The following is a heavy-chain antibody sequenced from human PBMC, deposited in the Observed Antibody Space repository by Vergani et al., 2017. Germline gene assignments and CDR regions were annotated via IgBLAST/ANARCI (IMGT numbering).Heavy chain of an antibody. CDR2: ISGSGGNT. D-gene: IGHD2-21*02. CDR3: AKGINRKEHHIVVVTAILVLDY. V-gene: IGHV3-23*01. Sequence: EVKLLESGGGLVQPGGSLRLSCAASGFTFRSYAMSWVRQAPGKGLEWVSAISGSGGNTYYADSVKGRLTISRDNSKNTLYLQMNSLKAEDTAVYYCAKGINRKEHHIVVVTAILVLDYWGQGTLVTVSS. J-gene: IGHJ4*02. CDR1: GFTFRSYA.